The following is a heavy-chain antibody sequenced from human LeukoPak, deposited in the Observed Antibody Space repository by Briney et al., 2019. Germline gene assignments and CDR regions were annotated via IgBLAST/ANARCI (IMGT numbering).Heavy chain of an antibody. Sequence: PSETLSLTCNVSGASISGGTYYWGWIRQPPGKGLERIGSIYYTGSTYDNPSLKSRVTISVDTSKNQFSLKLSSVTAADTAVYYCARRGGSGRAFDYWGQGTLVTVSS. V-gene: IGHV4-39*01. CDR3: ARRGGSGRAFDY. J-gene: IGHJ4*02. CDR1: GASISGGTYY. D-gene: IGHD1-26*01. CDR2: IYYTGST.